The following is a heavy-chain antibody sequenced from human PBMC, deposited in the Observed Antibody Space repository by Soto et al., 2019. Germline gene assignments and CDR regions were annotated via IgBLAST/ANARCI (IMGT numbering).Heavy chain of an antibody. J-gene: IGHJ4*02. Sequence: GASVKVSCKASGYTFTSYYMHCVRQAPGQGLEWMGIINPSGGSTSYAQKFQGRVTMTRDTSTSTVYMELSSLRSEDTAVYYCASGHDKYYDSSGYYPPLPYYWGQGTLVTVSS. CDR1: GYTFTSYY. CDR2: INPSGGST. V-gene: IGHV1-46*01. D-gene: IGHD3-22*01. CDR3: ASGHDKYYDSSGYYPPLPYY.